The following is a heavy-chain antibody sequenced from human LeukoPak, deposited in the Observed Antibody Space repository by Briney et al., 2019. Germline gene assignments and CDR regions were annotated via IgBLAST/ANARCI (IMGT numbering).Heavy chain of an antibody. CDR1: GFTFSSYW. D-gene: IGHD6-19*01. Sequence: PGGSLRLSCAASGFTFSSYWMHWVRQAPGKGLVWVSRINSDGSSTYYADSVKGRFTISRDNSKNTLYLQMNSLRAEDTAVYYCAKGWSIAVADCLDYWGQGTLVTVSS. CDR3: AKGWSIAVADCLDY. V-gene: IGHV3-74*01. J-gene: IGHJ4*02. CDR2: INSDGSST.